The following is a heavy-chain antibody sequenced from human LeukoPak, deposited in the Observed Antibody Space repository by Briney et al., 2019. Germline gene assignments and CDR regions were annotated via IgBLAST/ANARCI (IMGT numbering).Heavy chain of an antibody. Sequence: PGGSLRLSCAASGFSFSTYTMNWVRQARGKGLEWVSSITSRRTSIFYADSVKGRFTISRDDAKNSLYLQMNRLRAEDTALYYCARVSGYYRDYWGQGTLVTVSS. D-gene: IGHD2/OR15-2a*01. J-gene: IGHJ4*02. V-gene: IGHV3-21*01. CDR3: ARVSGYYRDY. CDR1: GFSFSTYT. CDR2: ITSRRTSI.